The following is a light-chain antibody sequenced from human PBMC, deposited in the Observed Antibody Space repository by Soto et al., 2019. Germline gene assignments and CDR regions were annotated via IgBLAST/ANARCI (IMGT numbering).Light chain of an antibody. CDR1: SSDVGGYNY. CDR3: SSYTSSSTLV. Sequence: QSALAQPASVSGSPGQSITISCTGTSSDVGGYNYVSWYQQHPGKAPKLMIYDVSNRPSGVSNRFSGSKSGDTVSLTISGLQAEDEADYYSSSYTSSSTLVFGTGTKVTVL. J-gene: IGLJ1*01. CDR2: DVS. V-gene: IGLV2-14*01.